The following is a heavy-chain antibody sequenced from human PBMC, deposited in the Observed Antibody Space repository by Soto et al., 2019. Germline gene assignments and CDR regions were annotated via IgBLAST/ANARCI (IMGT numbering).Heavy chain of an antibody. CDR3: AREHPSQYDSSGYYDY. V-gene: IGHV4-31*03. J-gene: IGHJ4*02. CDR2: IYYSGST. CDR1: GGSISSGGYY. Sequence: SETLSLTCTVSGGSISSGGYYWSWIRQHPGKGLEWIGYIYYSGSTYYNPSLKSRVTISVDTSKNQFSLKLSSVTAADTAVYYCAREHPSQYDSSGYYDYWGQGTLVTVSS. D-gene: IGHD3-22*01.